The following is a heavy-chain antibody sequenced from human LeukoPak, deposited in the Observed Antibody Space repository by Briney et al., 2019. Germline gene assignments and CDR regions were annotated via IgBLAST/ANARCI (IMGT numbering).Heavy chain of an antibody. Sequence: SETLSLTCTVSGGSISSGDYYWSWIRQPPGKGLEWIGYIYYSGSTYYNPSLKSRVTISVDTSKNQFSLKLSSVTAADTAVYYCASSPLDYYGSGSYFDYWGQGTLVTVSS. CDR1: GGSISSGDYY. CDR2: IYYSGST. CDR3: ASSPLDYYGSGSYFDY. J-gene: IGHJ4*02. D-gene: IGHD3-10*01. V-gene: IGHV4-30-4*01.